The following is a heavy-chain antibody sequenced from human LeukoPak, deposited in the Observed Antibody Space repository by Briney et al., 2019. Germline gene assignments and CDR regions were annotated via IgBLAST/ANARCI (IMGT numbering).Heavy chain of an antibody. CDR3: ASSSDAPGVY. V-gene: IGHV3-7*01. CDR1: GFTSSSYW. Sequence: GGSLRLSCAASGFTSSSYWMSWVRQAPGMGLEWVANIKEDESAKYYVDSVKGRFTISRDNAKNSLYLQMNSLRAEDTAVYYCASSSDAPGVYWGQGTLVTVSS. J-gene: IGHJ4*02. D-gene: IGHD3-22*01. CDR2: IKEDESAK.